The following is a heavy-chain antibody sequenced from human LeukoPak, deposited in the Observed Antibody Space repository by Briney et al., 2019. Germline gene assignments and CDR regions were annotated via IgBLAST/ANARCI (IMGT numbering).Heavy chain of an antibody. CDR2: VYHSGST. CDR1: GGSISSNNW. Sequence: PSETLSLTCAVSGGSISSNNWWSWVRQPPGKGLEWIGEVYHSGSTNYNPSLKSRVTISVDKSKNQFSLKLNSVTAADTAVYYCARNMIATTGCDYWGQGTLVTVSS. V-gene: IGHV4-4*02. CDR3: ARNMIATTGCDY. J-gene: IGHJ4*02. D-gene: IGHD4-17*01.